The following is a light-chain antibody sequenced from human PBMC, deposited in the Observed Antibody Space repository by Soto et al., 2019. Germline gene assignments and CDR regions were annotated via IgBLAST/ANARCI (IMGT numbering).Light chain of an antibody. CDR1: SSDIGGYNY. V-gene: IGLV2-8*01. CDR2: EVS. J-gene: IGLJ2*01. CDR3: SSYAGSNNFVV. Sequence: QSALTQPPSASGSPGQSVTISCTGTSSDIGGYNYVSWYQQHPGTAPKLMIYEVSQRPSGVPDRFSGSKSGNTASLTVSGLQAEDEADYYGSSYAGSNNFVVFGGGTKLTVL.